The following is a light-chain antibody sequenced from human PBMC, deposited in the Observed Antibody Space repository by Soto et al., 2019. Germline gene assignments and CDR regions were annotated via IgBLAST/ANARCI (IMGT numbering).Light chain of an antibody. V-gene: IGLV2-23*02. CDR3: CSYAGTVAYV. Sequence: QCALAHPASGYGSPGRSLPIFCAGTGSDVGAYNLVSWYQQHPGKAPKLIICEVNTRPSGISNRFSGSKSGDTASLTISGLQAEDEADYFCCSYAGTVAYVFGTGTKVTVL. CDR2: EVN. J-gene: IGLJ1*01. CDR1: GSDVGAYNL.